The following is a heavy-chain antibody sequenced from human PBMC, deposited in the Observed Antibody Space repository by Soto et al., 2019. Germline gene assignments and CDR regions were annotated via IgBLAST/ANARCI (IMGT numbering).Heavy chain of an antibody. Sequence: WETLSLTCTASGGSISSYYWSWIRQPPGKGLEWIGYIYYSGSTNYNPSLKSRVTISVDTSKNQFSLKLSSVTAADMAVYYCARGNSDFWSAFDYWGQGTLVTVSS. D-gene: IGHD3-3*01. V-gene: IGHV4-59*01. J-gene: IGHJ4*02. CDR2: IYYSGST. CDR1: GGSISSYY. CDR3: ARGNSDFWSAFDY.